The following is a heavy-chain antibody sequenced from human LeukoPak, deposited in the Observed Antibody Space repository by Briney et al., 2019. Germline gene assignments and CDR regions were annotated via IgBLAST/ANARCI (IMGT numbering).Heavy chain of an antibody. J-gene: IGHJ3*02. D-gene: IGHD4-17*01. CDR1: GFTFDDYA. Sequence: GGSLGLSCAASGFTFDDYAMHWVRQAPGKGLEWVSGISWNSGSIGYADSVKGRFTISRDNAKNSLYLQMNSLRAEDTALYYCAKEDYAIAFDIWGQGTMVTVSS. V-gene: IGHV3-9*01. CDR2: ISWNSGSI. CDR3: AKEDYAIAFDI.